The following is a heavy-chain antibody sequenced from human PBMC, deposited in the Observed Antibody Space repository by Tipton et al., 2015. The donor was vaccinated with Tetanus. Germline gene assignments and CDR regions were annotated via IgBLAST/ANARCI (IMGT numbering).Heavy chain of an antibody. CDR2: INHSGST. CDR3: ARVKGTYNHYGLDV. V-gene: IGHV4-34*01. CDR1: GASFSDYY. J-gene: IGHJ6*02. D-gene: IGHD3-10*01. Sequence: TLSLTCAVYGASFSDYYWSWIRQAPGKGLEWIGEINHSGSTNHNPSLKSRVTISEDRSKNQISLRLRSVTAADTAVYYCARVKGTYNHYGLDVWGQGTTVTVAS.